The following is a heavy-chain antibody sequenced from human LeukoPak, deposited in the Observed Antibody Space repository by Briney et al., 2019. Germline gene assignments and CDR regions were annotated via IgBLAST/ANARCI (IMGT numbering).Heavy chain of an antibody. Sequence: GGSLRLSCVASGFTFSNYWMTWVCQAPGKGLEWVAVISADGSHKNYADSVKGRFTFSRDNSMNTLYLQMNSLGAEDTAVYYCAKDLMGSGCFDYWGQGTLVTVSS. CDR3: AKDLMGSGCFDY. J-gene: IGHJ4*02. D-gene: IGHD2-8*01. V-gene: IGHV3-30*18. CDR2: ISADGSHK. CDR1: GFTFSNYW.